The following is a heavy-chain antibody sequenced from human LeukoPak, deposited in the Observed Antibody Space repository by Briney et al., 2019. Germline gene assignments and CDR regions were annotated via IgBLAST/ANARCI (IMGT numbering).Heavy chain of an antibody. CDR1: GFVFSSYA. V-gene: IGHV3-53*01. Sequence: GGSLRLSCAASGFVFSSYAMHWVRQAPGTGLEWVSIIYSGGSTSYADSVKGRFTISRDISKNTLFLQMSSLRAEDTAVYYCARSPRIYDSSGYYLVEYFDLWGRGTLVTVSS. J-gene: IGHJ2*01. CDR2: IYSGGST. D-gene: IGHD3-22*01. CDR3: ARSPRIYDSSGYYLVEYFDL.